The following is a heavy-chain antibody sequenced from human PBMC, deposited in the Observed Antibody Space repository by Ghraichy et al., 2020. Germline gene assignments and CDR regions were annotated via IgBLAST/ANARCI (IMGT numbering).Heavy chain of an antibody. CDR3: AKVSSGYSSASDY. J-gene: IGHJ4*02. Sequence: GGSLRLSCTVSGFTFSKYGMNWVRQAPGKGLEWVSGISDSGDNTYYADSVKGRFTTSRDNSKNTLYVQMSSLRAEDTTVYNCAKVSSGYSSASDYWGQGTLVTVSS. D-gene: IGHD6-6*01. CDR1: GFTFSKYG. V-gene: IGHV3-23*01. CDR2: ISDSGDNT.